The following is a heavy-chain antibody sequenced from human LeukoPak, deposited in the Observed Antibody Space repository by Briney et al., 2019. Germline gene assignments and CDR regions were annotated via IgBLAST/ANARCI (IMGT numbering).Heavy chain of an antibody. CDR1: GFTFSSYG. CDR2: VRYDGSNK. V-gene: IGHV3-30*02. CDR3: AKLGSIVAADAFFDY. Sequence: GGSLRLSCAASGFTFSSYGMHWVRQAPGKGLKWVAFVRYDGSNKYYADSVKGRFTISRDNSKNTLYLQMNTLRAEDTAVYYCAKLGSIVAADAFFDYWGQGTLVTVSS. J-gene: IGHJ4*02. D-gene: IGHD6-13*01.